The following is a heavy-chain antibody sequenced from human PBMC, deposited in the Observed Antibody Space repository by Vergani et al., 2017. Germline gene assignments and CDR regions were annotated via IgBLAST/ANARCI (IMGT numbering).Heavy chain of an antibody. J-gene: IGHJ6*03. CDR3: ARERITIFRVVKVPGYYYYMDV. CDR1: GGSFSGYY. CDR2: INHSGST. Sequence: QVQLQQWGAGLLKPSETLSLTCAVYGGSFSGYYWSWIRQPPGKGLEWIGEINHSGSTNYNPSLKSRVTISVDTSKNQFSLKLSSVTAADTAVYYCARERITIFRVVKVPGYYYYMDVWGKGTTVTVSS. V-gene: IGHV4-34*01. D-gene: IGHD3-3*01.